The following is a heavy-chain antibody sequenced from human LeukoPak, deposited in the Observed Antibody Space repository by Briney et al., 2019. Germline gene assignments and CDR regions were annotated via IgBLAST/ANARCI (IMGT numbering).Heavy chain of an antibody. CDR3: ARQDPYYDILTGYFGDAFDI. CDR2: IYYSGST. V-gene: IGHV4-39*01. J-gene: IGHJ3*02. CDR1: GGSISSSSYY. Sequence: SETLSLTCTVSGGSISSSSYYWGWIRQPPGKGLEWIGSIYYSGSTNYNPSLKSRVTISVDTSKNQFSLKLSSVTAADTAVYYCARQDPYYDILTGYFGDAFDIWGQGTMVTVSS. D-gene: IGHD3-9*01.